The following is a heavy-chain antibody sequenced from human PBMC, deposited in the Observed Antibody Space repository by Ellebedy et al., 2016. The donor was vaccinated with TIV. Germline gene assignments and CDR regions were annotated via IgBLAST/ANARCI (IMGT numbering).Heavy chain of an antibody. Sequence: AASVRVSCKVSGYTLTELSMHWVRQAPGKGLEWMGGFKPEDGETIYAQKFQVRVTMTEDTSTDTAYMELSSLSSEDTSVYYCATDLLYCSNDVCFKRYDAFDIWGQGTMVTVSS. J-gene: IGHJ3*02. D-gene: IGHD2-8*01. CDR1: GYTLTELS. V-gene: IGHV1-24*01. CDR2: FKPEDGET. CDR3: ATDLLYCSNDVCFKRYDAFDI.